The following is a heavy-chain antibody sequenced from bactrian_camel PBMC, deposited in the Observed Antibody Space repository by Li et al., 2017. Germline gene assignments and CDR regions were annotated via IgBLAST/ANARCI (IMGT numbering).Heavy chain of an antibody. D-gene: IGHD1*01. V-gene: IGHV3S68*01. CDR2: FGTDGSP. J-gene: IGHJ4*01. CDR1: GRTICTYD. Sequence: VQLVESGGGSVQAGGSLRLSCVASGRTICTYDMKWFRQEPGKEREFVSGFGTDGSPNYADTVKGRFTISHDNAKNSVDLQMNSLKPDDTAVYYCAATGQMLSVAGCRTQGTQVTVS.